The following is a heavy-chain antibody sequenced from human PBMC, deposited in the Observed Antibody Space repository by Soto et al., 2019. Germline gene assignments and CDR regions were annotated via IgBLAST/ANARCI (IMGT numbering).Heavy chain of an antibody. Sequence: QVQLVQSGAEVKKPGSSVKVSCKASGGTFSSYTISWVRQAPGQGLEWMGRIIPILGIANYAQKFQGRVTITADKSTSTAYMELSSLRSEDTAVYYCVKSTAMATDWFDPWGQGTLVTVSS. V-gene: IGHV1-69*02. CDR2: IIPILGIA. D-gene: IGHD5-18*01. J-gene: IGHJ5*02. CDR1: GGTFSSYT. CDR3: VKSTAMATDWFDP.